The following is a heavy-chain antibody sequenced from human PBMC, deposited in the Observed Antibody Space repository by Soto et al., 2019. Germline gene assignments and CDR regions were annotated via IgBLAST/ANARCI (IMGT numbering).Heavy chain of an antibody. CDR1: GFTFRRFG. V-gene: IGHV3-33*01. J-gene: IGHJ4*02. Sequence: QVQLLESGGGGVQPGGSLRLSCAASGFTFRRFGMHWVRQAPGKGLEWVAIVWYDGSQLFYADSVKVRFTISRDTPRNILYLQMNSVRAEDTAGSYCTRANTSPFDYWGQGALVTVSS. CDR2: VWYDGSQL. CDR3: TRANTSPFDY.